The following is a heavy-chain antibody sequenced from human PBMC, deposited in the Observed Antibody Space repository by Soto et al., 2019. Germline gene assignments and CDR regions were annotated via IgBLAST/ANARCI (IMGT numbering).Heavy chain of an antibody. CDR3: AREVTGDFGVVRFMDGMDV. D-gene: IGHD3-3*01. CDR2: ISAYNGNT. CDR1: GYTFTSYG. Sequence: APVKVSCKASGYTFTSYGISWVRQAPGQGLERMGWISAYNGNTNYAQKLQGRVTMTTDTSKSTAYRELRSLRSGDRAVYYCAREVTGDFGVVRFMDGMDVWGQGTTVTVSS. J-gene: IGHJ6*02. V-gene: IGHV1-18*01.